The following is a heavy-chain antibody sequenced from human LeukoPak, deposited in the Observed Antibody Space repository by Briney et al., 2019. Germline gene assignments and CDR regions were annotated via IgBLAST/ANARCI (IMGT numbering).Heavy chain of an antibody. V-gene: IGHV3-11*01. CDR1: GFSFSDYY. D-gene: IGHD1/OR15-1a*01. Sequence: GGSLRLSCATSGFSFSDYYMSWIRQAPGEGLEWRPYISGSGSDINYTDSVKSRVTVSRDNANNARYLKMNSVGVEDTALYYCATKAREAREWGPGTLVTVSS. J-gene: IGHJ4*03. CDR2: ISGSGSDI. CDR3: ATKAREARE.